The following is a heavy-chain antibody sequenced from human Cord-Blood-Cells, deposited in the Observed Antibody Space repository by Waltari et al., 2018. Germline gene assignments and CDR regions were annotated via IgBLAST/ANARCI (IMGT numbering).Heavy chain of an antibody. CDR1: GDSVSSNSAA. CDR2: TYYSSKWYN. V-gene: IGHV6-1*01. Sequence: QVQLQQSGPGLVKPSQTLSLTCAISGDSVSSNSAAWNCIRQSPARGIEWLGRTYYSSKWYNDYAVSVKSRITINPDTSKNQFSLQLNSVPPEDTAVYYCARAGYCSSTSCYAFDIWGQGTMVTVSS. D-gene: IGHD2-2*01. CDR3: ARAGYCSSTSCYAFDI. J-gene: IGHJ3*02.